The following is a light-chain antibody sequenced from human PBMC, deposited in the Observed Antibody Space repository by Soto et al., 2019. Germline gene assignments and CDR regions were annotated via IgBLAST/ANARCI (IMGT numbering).Light chain of an antibody. V-gene: IGLV1-44*01. Sequence: QSGLTQPPXASGTXXXXXXXXXSGXSSXIGRNTVNWYQHLPGRAPKGLIYRNSHRPSGVPDRFSGSQSGSSASLAISGLQSEDEADYYCAAWDDNLRGVVFGGGTKLTVL. CDR3: AAWDDNLRGVV. J-gene: IGLJ3*02. CDR2: RNS. CDR1: SSXIGRNT.